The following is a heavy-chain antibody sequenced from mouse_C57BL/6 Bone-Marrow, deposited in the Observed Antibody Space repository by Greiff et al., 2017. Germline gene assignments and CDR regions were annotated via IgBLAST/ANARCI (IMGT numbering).Heavy chain of an antibody. J-gene: IGHJ2*01. CDR1: GFTFSSYA. V-gene: IGHV5-4*01. Sequence: EVQGVESGGGLVKPGGSLKLSCAASGFTFSSYAMSWVRQTPEKRLEWVATISDGGSYTYYPDNVKGRFTISRENAKNNLYLQMSHLKSEDTAMYYCARGASYYFDYWGQGTTLTVSS. CDR2: ISDGGSYT. D-gene: IGHD3-1*01. CDR3: ARGASYYFDY.